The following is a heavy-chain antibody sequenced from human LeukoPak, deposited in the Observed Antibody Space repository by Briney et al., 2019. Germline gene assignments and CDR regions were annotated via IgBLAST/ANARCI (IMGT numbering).Heavy chain of an antibody. J-gene: IGHJ6*02. CDR3: ARDRNDYGAFYGMDV. V-gene: IGHV4-61*01. CDR1: GGSVSSGSYY. CDR2: IYYSGST. Sequence: KPSETLSLTCTVSGGSVSSGSYYWSWIRQPPGKGLEWIGYIYYSGSTYYNPSLKSRVTISVDTSKNQFSLKLSSVTAADTAVYYCARDRNDYGAFYGMDVWGQGTTVTVSS. D-gene: IGHD4-17*01.